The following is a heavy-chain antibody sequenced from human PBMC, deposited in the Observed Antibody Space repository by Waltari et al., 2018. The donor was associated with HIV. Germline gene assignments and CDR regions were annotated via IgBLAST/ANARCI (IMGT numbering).Heavy chain of an antibody. CDR2: LIPALGRK. V-gene: IGHV1-69*04. D-gene: IGHD6-19*01. J-gene: IGHJ4*02. CDR3: AEGPCGRGWFSTYNEY. CDR1: EGTGTTYV. Sequence: QVQLVQSGAEMKKPGSSVKVSCKTPEGTGTTYVISSVRQAAGQGREWMRRLIPALGRKDCAQKLQGRLTITAGTSTSTGYMELSRLTSDDTAIYYCAEGPCGRGWFSTYNEYWGQGTLVSVSS.